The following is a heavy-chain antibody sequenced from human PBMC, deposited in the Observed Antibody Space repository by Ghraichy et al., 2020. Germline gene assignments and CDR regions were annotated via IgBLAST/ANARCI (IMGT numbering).Heavy chain of an antibody. CDR2: ISGSTSST. V-gene: IGHV3-23*01. Sequence: GESLNISCAGSGFTFSNYAMSWVRQAPGKGLEWVSVISGSTSSTYYADSVKGRFTISRDNSKNTLYLQINSLRAEDTAVYYCAKTITGLGGYYYYGMDVWGQGTTVTVSS. J-gene: IGHJ6*02. CDR1: GFTFSNYA. D-gene: IGHD1-20*01. CDR3: AKTITGLGGYYYYGMDV.